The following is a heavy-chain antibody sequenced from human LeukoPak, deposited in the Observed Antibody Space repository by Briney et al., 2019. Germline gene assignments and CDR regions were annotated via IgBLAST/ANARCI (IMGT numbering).Heavy chain of an antibody. Sequence: GASVKVSCKASGYTFTGYYMHWVRQAPGQGLEWMGWINPNSGGTNYAQKFQGRVTMTRNTSISTAYMELSSLRSEDTAVYYCARGWRGVYSYGFLVYWGQGTLVTVSS. J-gene: IGHJ4*02. CDR1: GYTFTGYY. D-gene: IGHD5-18*01. V-gene: IGHV1-2*02. CDR3: ARGWRGVYSYGFLVY. CDR2: INPNSGGT.